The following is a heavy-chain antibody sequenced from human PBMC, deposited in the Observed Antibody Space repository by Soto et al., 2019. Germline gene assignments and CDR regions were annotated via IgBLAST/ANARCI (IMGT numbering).Heavy chain of an antibody. CDR2: IYYSGTT. V-gene: IGHV4-59*01. J-gene: IGHJ5*02. Sequence: QVQLQETGPGLVKPSETLSLTCTVSGGSISSYYWSWIRQPPGKGLEWIGYIYYSGTTNYSPSLKSRVTISVDTSTNQFSLKLSSVTAADTAVYYCAKDRTFTGRYHATWFDPWGQGTLVTVSS. D-gene: IGHD1-26*01. CDR3: AKDRTFTGRYHATWFDP. CDR1: GGSISSYY.